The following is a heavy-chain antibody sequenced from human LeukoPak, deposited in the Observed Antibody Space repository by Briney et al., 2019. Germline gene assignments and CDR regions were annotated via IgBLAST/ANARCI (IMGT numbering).Heavy chain of an antibody. V-gene: IGHV3-33*01. D-gene: IGHD2-15*01. Sequence: GGSLRLSCAASGFTFSSHGMHWVRQAPGKGLEWVAVIWYDGSKRYYADSVKGRFTISRDDSKNTLYLQMNSLRDEDMAVYYCARDPASSFDYWGQGTLVTVSS. CDR1: GFTFSSHG. CDR3: ARDPASSFDY. CDR2: IWYDGSKR. J-gene: IGHJ4*02.